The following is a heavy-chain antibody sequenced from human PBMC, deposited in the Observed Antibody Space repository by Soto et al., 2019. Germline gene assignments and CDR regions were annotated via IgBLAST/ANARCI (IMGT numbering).Heavy chain of an antibody. Sequence: ASVKVSCKASGYTFTSYGISWVRQAPGQGLEWMGWISAYNGNTNYAQKLQGRVTMTTDTSTSTAYMELRSLRSDDTAVYYCATTPPRTYYYDSSGYYYFDYWGQGTLVTVSS. V-gene: IGHV1-18*01. CDR2: ISAYNGNT. CDR1: GYTFTSYG. D-gene: IGHD3-22*01. CDR3: ATTPPRTYYYDSSGYYYFDY. J-gene: IGHJ4*02.